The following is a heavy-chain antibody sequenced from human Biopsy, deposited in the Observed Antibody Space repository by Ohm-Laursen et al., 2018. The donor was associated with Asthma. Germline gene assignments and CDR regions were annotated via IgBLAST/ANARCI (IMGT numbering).Heavy chain of an antibody. V-gene: IGHV3-7*02. Sequence: SLRLSCSASGFKFRNYWMSWVRQAPGKGLEWVANIKQNGIEKYYADSVKGRFTISRDNFKNSLYLQMNGLRAEDTAVYYCARTFHFWSPYHAEHYQLWGQGTLVTVSS. CDR1: GFKFRNYW. CDR3: ARTFHFWSPYHAEHYQL. CDR2: IKQNGIEK. D-gene: IGHD3-3*02. J-gene: IGHJ1*01.